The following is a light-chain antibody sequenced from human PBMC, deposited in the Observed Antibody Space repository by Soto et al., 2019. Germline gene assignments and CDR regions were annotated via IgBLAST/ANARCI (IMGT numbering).Light chain of an antibody. Sequence: VISMTQSPSLLSASTGDRVTISCRMSQDIKNYLAWYQQRPGKAPALLIYSASTLQNGVPSRFSGSWSGTDFTLTISRLQSEDFATYYCQQYYRFPFPFGPGTKVDV. CDR2: SAS. CDR3: QQYYRFPFP. J-gene: IGKJ3*01. V-gene: IGKV1D-8*01. CDR1: QDIKNY.